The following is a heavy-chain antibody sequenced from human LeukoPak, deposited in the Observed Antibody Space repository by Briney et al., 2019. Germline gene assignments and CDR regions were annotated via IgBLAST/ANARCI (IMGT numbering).Heavy chain of an antibody. CDR3: AKYKVTVTTGYYYYGMDV. V-gene: IGHV3-23*01. Sequence: GGSLILSCAASGFTFSSYAMSWVRQAPGKGLEWVSAISGSGGSTYYADSVKGRFTISRDNSKSTLYLQMNSLRAEDTAVYYCAKYKVTVTTGYYYYGMDVWGQGTTVTVSS. CDR2: ISGSGGST. CDR1: GFTFSSYA. D-gene: IGHD4-11*01. J-gene: IGHJ6*02.